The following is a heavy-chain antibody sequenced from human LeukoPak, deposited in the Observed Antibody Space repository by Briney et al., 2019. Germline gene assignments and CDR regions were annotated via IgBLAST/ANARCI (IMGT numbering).Heavy chain of an antibody. CDR1: GYTFTSYY. D-gene: IGHD5-24*01. CDR2: INPNSGGT. Sequence: GASVKVSCKASGYTFTSYYMHWVRQAPGQGLEWMGWINPNSGGTNYAQKFQGRVTMTRDTSISTAYMELSRLRSDDTAVYYCASDGGRRDGYNPGDWFDPWGQGTLVTVSS. CDR3: ASDGGRRDGYNPGDWFDP. V-gene: IGHV1-2*02. J-gene: IGHJ5*02.